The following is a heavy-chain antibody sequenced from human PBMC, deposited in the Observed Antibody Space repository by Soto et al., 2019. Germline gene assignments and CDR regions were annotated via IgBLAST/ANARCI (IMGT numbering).Heavy chain of an antibody. CDR1: GYTFTGYY. J-gene: IGHJ4*02. V-gene: IGHV1-2*04. CDR3: ARAGRYCSGGSCYFDY. Sequence: QVQLVQSGAEVKKPGASVKVSCKASGYTFTGYYMHWVRQAPGQGLEWMGWINPNSGGTNYAQKFQGWVTMTRDTSISTAYMELSRLRSDDTAVYYCARAGRYCSGGSCYFDYWGQGTLVTVSS. D-gene: IGHD2-15*01. CDR2: INPNSGGT.